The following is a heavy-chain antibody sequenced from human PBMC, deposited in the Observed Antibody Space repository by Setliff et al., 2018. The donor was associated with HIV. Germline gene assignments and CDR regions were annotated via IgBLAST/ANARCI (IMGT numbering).Heavy chain of an antibody. D-gene: IGHD3-10*01. CDR2: FYTSGST. Sequence: PSETLSLTCTVSGGSFTTYYWSWLRQPPGKELEWIGYFYTSGSTNYNPSLKSRVTISIDTSKNQFSLKRNAVAAADTAVYYCTRDRGTRYGSGKDFDSWGQGILVTVSS. CDR1: GGSFTTYY. V-gene: IGHV4-4*09. J-gene: IGHJ4*02. CDR3: TRDRGTRYGSGKDFDS.